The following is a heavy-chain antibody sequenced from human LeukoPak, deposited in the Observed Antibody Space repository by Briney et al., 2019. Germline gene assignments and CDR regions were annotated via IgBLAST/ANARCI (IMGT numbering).Heavy chain of an antibody. V-gene: IGHV3-11*06. D-gene: IGHD3-10*01. CDR3: ARDYGSGSYLENWFDP. CDR1: GFTFSDYY. Sequence: GGSLRLSCAASGFTFSDYYMSWIRQAPGKGLEWVSYISSSSSYTNYADSVKGRFTISRDNAENSLYLQMNSLRAEDTAVYYCARDYGSGSYLENWFDPWGQGTLVTVSS. J-gene: IGHJ5*02. CDR2: ISSSSSYT.